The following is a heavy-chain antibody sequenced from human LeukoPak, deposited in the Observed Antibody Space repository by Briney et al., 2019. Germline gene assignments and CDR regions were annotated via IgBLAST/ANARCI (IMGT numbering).Heavy chain of an antibody. J-gene: IGHJ4*02. CDR3: ARGYSSGWVLDY. V-gene: IGHV1-46*01. CDR2: INPSGGST. CDR1: GYTFTSYY. D-gene: IGHD6-19*01. Sequence: GASVKVSCKASGYTFTSYYMHWVRQAPGQGLEWMGIINPSGGSTNYAQKFQGRVTMTRDMSTSTVYMELSSLRSEDTAVYYCARGYSSGWVLDYWGQGTLVTVSS.